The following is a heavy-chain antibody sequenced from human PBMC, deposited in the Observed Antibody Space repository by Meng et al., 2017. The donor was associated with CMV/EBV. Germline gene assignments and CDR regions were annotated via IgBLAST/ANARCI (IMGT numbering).Heavy chain of an antibody. CDR1: SGSISSGDYY. CDR3: AREGDNPFDY. V-gene: IGHV4-30-4*08. Sequence: QVQVQVLVPGSVKPSQTRALTCTVSSGSISSGDYYWSWIRQPPGKGLEWIGYIYYSGGTYYNPSLKSRVTISVDTSKNQFSLKLSSVTAADTAVYYCAREGDNPFDYWGQGTLVTVSS. J-gene: IGHJ4*02. CDR2: IYYSGGT. D-gene: IGHD2-21*02.